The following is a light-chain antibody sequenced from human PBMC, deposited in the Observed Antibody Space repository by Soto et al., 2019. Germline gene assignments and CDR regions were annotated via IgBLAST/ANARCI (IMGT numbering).Light chain of an antibody. CDR1: QSIRIN. Sequence: EIVMTQSPATLSVSPGERATLSCRASQSIRINVGWYQQRPGQAPRLLIYGASTRATGIPARFSGSGSGTEFPLTISSLASEDSAVYYCQQYNSWRQITFGQGTRLEIK. V-gene: IGKV3-15*01. CDR3: QQYNSWRQIT. J-gene: IGKJ5*01. CDR2: GAS.